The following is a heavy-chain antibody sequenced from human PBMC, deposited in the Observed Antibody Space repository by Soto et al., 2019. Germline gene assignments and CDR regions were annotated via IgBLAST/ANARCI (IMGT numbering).Heavy chain of an antibody. V-gene: IGHV1-18*01. D-gene: IGHD6-6*01. CDR1: GYTFTSYG. Sequence: GASVKVSCKASGYTFTSYGISWVRQAPGQGPEWMGWISAYNGNTNYAQKLQGRVTMTTDTSTSTAYMELRSLRSDDTAVYYCARVSSIAAPTNWFDPWGQGTLVTVSS. CDR3: ARVSSIAAPTNWFDP. CDR2: ISAYNGNT. J-gene: IGHJ5*02.